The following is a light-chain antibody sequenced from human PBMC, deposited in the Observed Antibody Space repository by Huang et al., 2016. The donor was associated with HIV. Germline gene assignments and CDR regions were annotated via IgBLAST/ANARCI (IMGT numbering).Light chain of an antibody. CDR2: DAS. J-gene: IGKJ4*01. V-gene: IGKV3-11*01. CDR3: QQRGNWQLT. Sequence: EIVLTQSPATLSLSPGERATLSCRASQGLANYLAWYQQKPGQAPRLLIYDASNRATGIPARFSGSGSGTDFTLTISSLEPEDFAVYYCQQRGNWQLTFGGRTKVEIK. CDR1: QGLANY.